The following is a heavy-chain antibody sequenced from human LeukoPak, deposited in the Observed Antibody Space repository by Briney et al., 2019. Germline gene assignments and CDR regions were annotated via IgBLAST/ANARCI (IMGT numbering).Heavy chain of an antibody. Sequence: PGGSLGLSCAASGFNFSSAWMTWVRQAPGKGLEWVGRIKNKTEGGTTDYAAPVKGRFTISRDDSANMLYLQMNSLKIEDTAVYYCTTRKSIWGQGTLVTVSS. CDR1: GFNFSSAW. CDR2: IKNKTEGGTT. V-gene: IGHV3-15*05. D-gene: IGHD2-21*01. CDR3: TTRKSI. J-gene: IGHJ4*02.